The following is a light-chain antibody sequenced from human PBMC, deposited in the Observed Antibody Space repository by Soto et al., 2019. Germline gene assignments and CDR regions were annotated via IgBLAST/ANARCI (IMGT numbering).Light chain of an antibody. Sequence: QSALTQPASVSGSPGQSITISCTGTSSDIGGYNYVSWYQQHPGKAPKLMIYDVSDRPSGVSNRFSGSKSANLASLTISGLQAEDEADYYCTSYTSTSTYVVFGGWTQLTVL. J-gene: IGLJ2*01. CDR2: DVS. CDR1: SSDIGGYNY. V-gene: IGLV2-14*01. CDR3: TSYTSTSTYVV.